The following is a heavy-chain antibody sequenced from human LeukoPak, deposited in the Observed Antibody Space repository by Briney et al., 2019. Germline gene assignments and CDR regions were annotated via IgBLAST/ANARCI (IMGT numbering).Heavy chain of an antibody. CDR2: MSNSGST. CDR3: ARRSQAAAGRGIDY. Sequence: ASETLSLTCTVSGVSISSSSYYWGWIRQSPGKGLEWIGTMSNSGSTYYNPSLKSRVTISGDTAKNQFSLKLSSVTAADTAVYYCARRSQAAAGRGIDYWGQGTLVTVSS. D-gene: IGHD6-13*01. J-gene: IGHJ4*02. CDR1: GVSISSSSYY. V-gene: IGHV4-39*01.